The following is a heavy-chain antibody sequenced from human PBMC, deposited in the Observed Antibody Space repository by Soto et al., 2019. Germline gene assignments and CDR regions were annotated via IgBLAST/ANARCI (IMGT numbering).Heavy chain of an antibody. Sequence: EVQLVESGGGLVQPGRSLRLSCAASGFTFDDYDMHWVRQAPGKGLEWVSGISWNSGSIGYADSVKGRFTISRDNAKNSLYLQMNSLRAEDTALYYCAKAIVATAGSYFDYWGQGTLVTVSS. CDR3: AKAIVATAGSYFDY. CDR1: GFTFDDYD. D-gene: IGHD5-12*01. V-gene: IGHV3-9*01. J-gene: IGHJ4*02. CDR2: ISWNSGSI.